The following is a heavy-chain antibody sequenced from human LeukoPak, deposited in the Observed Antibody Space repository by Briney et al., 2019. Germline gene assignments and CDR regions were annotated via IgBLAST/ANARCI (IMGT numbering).Heavy chain of an antibody. CDR2: ISGSGRNT. D-gene: IGHD3-22*01. CDR3: ARPYDTRGYFPDY. V-gene: IGHV3-23*01. J-gene: IGHJ4*02. CDR1: GFTFTSYA. Sequence: GGSLRLSCAVSGFTFTSYAMSWVRQAPGKGLEWVAAISGSGRNTYYADSVKGRFTISRDNAKNSLYLQMNSLGAEDTAVYYCARPYDTRGYFPDYWGQGTLVTVSS.